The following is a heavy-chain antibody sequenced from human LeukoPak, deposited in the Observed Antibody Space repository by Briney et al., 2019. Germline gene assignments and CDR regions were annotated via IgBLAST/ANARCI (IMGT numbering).Heavy chain of an antibody. Sequence: SETLSLTCTVSGGSISSDGYYWGWIRQPPGKGLEWIGSKHYSGSTYYNPSLKSRVTISVDTSKNQFSLKLSSVTAADTAVYYCASGLSIAAATYWGQGTLVTVSS. V-gene: IGHV4-39*01. CDR3: ASGLSIAAATY. D-gene: IGHD6-13*01. J-gene: IGHJ4*02. CDR2: KHYSGST. CDR1: GGSISSDGYY.